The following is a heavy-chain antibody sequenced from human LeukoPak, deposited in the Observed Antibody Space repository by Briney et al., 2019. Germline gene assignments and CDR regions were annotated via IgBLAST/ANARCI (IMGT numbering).Heavy chain of an antibody. D-gene: IGHD3-3*01. Sequence: PSETLSLTCTVSGASVRSHYWSWIRQPPGKGLEWIGYVSYSGGTNYNPSLKSRVTISLDTSNDQFSLRLNSVTAADTAVYCCARLSTYYDFWSPLDYWGQGTLVTVSS. J-gene: IGHJ4*02. CDR1: GASVRSHY. CDR2: VSYSGGT. CDR3: ARLSTYYDFWSPLDY. V-gene: IGHV4-59*02.